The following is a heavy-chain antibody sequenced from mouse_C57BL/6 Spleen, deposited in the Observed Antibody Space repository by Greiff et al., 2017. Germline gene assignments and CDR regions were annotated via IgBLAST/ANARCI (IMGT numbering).Heavy chain of an antibody. CDR3: ARKEDDGYPAWFAY. D-gene: IGHD2-3*01. J-gene: IGHJ3*01. CDR1: GFTFSSYG. Sequence: EVKLMESGGDLVKPGGSLKLSCAASGFTFSSYGMSWVRQTPEKRLEWVATISSGGSYTYYPDSVKGRFTISRDNAKNTLYLQMSSLKSEDTAMYYCARKEDDGYPAWFAYWGQGTLVTVSA. V-gene: IGHV5-6*01. CDR2: ISSGGSYT.